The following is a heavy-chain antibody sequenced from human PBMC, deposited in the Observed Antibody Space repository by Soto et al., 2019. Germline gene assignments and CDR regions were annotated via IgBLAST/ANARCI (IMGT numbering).Heavy chain of an antibody. CDR3: ARAPDYYDSRCYYYEPQGAAFDI. CDR2: ISSTTNYK. J-gene: IGHJ3*02. D-gene: IGHD3-22*01. CDR1: GLTFSSYS. V-gene: IGHV3-21*01. Sequence: EVQLVESGGGLVKPGGSLRLSCAASGLTFSSYSMNWVRQAPGKGLEWVSSISSTTNYKYYADSVKGRFTISRDNAKNSLYLQMNSLRAEDTAVYYCARAPDYYDSRCYYYEPQGAAFDIWGQGTMVTVSS.